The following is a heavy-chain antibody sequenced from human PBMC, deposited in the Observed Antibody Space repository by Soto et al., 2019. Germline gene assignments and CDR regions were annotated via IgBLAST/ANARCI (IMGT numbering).Heavy chain of an antibody. CDR1: GFDFSYYT. Sequence: EVQLVESGGRLVKPGESLRLSCVASGFDFSYYTMNWVRQAPGKGLEWVSAISASSSHKYSADSVRGRFTFSKDNANISLYLQMNNLRVEDTAVYYCARLRSDAFDIWGQGTLVTVSS. J-gene: IGHJ3*02. CDR2: ISASSSHK. D-gene: IGHD4-17*01. CDR3: ARLRSDAFDI. V-gene: IGHV3-21*02.